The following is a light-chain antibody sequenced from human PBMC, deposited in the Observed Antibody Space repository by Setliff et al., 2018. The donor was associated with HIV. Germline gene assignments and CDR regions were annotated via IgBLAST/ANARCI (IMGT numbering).Light chain of an antibody. CDR1: SSDVGGYNY. V-gene: IGLV2-11*01. CDR3: CSYAGSYTSLYV. Sequence: QSALTQPRSVSGSPGQSVTISCTGTSSDVGGYNYVSWYQHLPGKAPKLMIYDVTKRPSGVHDRFSGSKSGNTASLTISGLQSEDEADYYCCSYAGSYTSLYVFGTGTKVTVL. CDR2: DVT. J-gene: IGLJ1*01.